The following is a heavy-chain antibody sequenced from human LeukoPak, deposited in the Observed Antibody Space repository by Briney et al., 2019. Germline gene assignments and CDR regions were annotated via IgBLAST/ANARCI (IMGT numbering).Heavy chain of an antibody. CDR3: ARGYFGPDC. Sequence: GGSLRLSCAASGFTFSNYWMHWVCQAPGKGLVWVSRINSDGSGAMYADSVQGRFTISRDNGKNTLYLQMNSLRAEDTAVYYCARGYFGPDCWGQGTLVTVSS. V-gene: IGHV3-74*03. CDR2: INSDGSGA. J-gene: IGHJ4*02. CDR1: GFTFSNYW. D-gene: IGHD2/OR15-2a*01.